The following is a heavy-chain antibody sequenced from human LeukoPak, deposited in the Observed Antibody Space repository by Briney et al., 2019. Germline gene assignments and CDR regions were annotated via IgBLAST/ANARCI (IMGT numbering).Heavy chain of an antibody. D-gene: IGHD2-2*01. CDR2: INSDGNIT. J-gene: IGHJ6*03. Sequence: GGSLRLSCAASGFTFSSYWMHWVRQAPGKGLVWVSRINSDGNITNYADSVKGHFPIFRGNEKNTLFLKMRSKRAQDTAVYYCARGGYCTSTSCYDFSYYYMDVWGKGTTVTVSS. CDR3: ARGGYCTSTSCYDFSYYYMDV. CDR1: GFTFSSYW. V-gene: IGHV3-74*01.